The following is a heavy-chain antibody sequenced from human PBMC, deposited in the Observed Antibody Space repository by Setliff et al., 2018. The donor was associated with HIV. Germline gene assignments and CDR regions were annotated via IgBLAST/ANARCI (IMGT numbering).Heavy chain of an antibody. V-gene: IGHV5-51*01. CDR2: IYPVDSET. D-gene: IGHD2-2*01. CDR3: ARPRGNVYAGSGFDN. CDR1: GYNFVDYS. Sequence: PGESLKISCQGSGYNFVDYSIAWVRQVPGKGLEWMGIIYPVDSETRYSPSFQGQVTISADKSINTAYLQWTTLKASDSAMYYCARPRGNVYAGSGFDNWGQGTLVTVSS. J-gene: IGHJ4*02.